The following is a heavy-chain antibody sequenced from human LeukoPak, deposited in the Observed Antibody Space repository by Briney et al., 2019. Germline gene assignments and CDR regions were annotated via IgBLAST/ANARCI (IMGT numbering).Heavy chain of an antibody. CDR2: IWYGGSHE. CDR1: GFTFTYYG. J-gene: IGHJ5*02. CDR3: AADSGSYGFDP. D-gene: IGHD1-26*01. V-gene: IGHV3-33*03. Sequence: GGSLRLSCAASGFTFTYYGMHWVRQAPGKGLEWLAVIWYGGSHEYYADSVRGRFTISRDNAKNSLYLQMNSLRAEDTAVYYCAADSGSYGFDPWGQGTLVTVSS.